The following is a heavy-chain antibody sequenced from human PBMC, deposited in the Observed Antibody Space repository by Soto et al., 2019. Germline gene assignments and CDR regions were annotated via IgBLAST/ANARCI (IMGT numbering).Heavy chain of an antibody. D-gene: IGHD2-2*01. V-gene: IGHV3-23*01. CDR1: GFTFSNFG. CDR2: IIGGGTTA. Sequence: EVQLMESGGGLLQPGGSLRLSCAASGFTFSNFGMSWVRQAPGKGLEWVSAIIGGGTTAYYADSVKGRFTISRDNSRNTLYLQMNSLRSEDTAVYYCAKYCSGTSCYVDYWGQGTLVTVSS. J-gene: IGHJ4*02. CDR3: AKYCSGTSCYVDY.